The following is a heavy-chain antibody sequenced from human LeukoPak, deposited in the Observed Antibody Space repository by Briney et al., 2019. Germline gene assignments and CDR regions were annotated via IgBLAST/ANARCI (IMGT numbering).Heavy chain of an antibody. CDR3: ARLAAGPIGAFDI. CDR2: INTDGSST. Sequence: GGSLRLSCAASGFTFSSYWMHWVRQAPGKGLVWVSRINTDGSSTSYADSVKGRFTISRDNAKNSLYLQMNSLRAEDTAVYYCARLAAGPIGAFDIWGQGTMVTVSS. CDR1: GFTFSSYW. D-gene: IGHD6-13*01. J-gene: IGHJ3*02. V-gene: IGHV3-74*01.